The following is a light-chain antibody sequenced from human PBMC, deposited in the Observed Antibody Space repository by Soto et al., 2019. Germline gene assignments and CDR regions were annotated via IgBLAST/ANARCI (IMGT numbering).Light chain of an antibody. CDR3: QQSNSFPIT. Sequence: DIQMPQSPSSVSASVGDRVTITCRASQGITNRLAWYQQKPGKAPKLLIYEASSLQSGGPSRISGSVSGTDFTLTISSRQPEDFATYYCQQSNSFPITFGQGTRLE. V-gene: IGKV1D-12*01. CDR2: EAS. CDR1: QGITNR. J-gene: IGKJ5*01.